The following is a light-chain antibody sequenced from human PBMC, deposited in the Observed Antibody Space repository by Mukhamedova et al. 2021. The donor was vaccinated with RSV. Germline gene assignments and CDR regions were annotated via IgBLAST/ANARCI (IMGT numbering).Light chain of an antibody. CDR2: GAS. V-gene: IGKV1-27*01. Sequence: WYQRRVHGKVPKLLIYGASTLQAGVPPRFSCSGSGTAFTPSISSLQPEDVASYYCKNYYNTPRLTIGPGIKVDI. CDR3: KNYYNTPRLT. J-gene: IGKJ3*01.